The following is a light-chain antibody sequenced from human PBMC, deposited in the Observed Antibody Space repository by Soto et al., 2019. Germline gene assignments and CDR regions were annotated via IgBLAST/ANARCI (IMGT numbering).Light chain of an antibody. J-gene: IGKJ1*01. V-gene: IGKV1-6*01. CDR2: AAS. Sequence: AVQMTQSPSSLSASVGDRVTITCRASRDIRNDLGRYQQKPGEAPKLLTFAASSFQSGVPSRFSASGSGTDFTLTISSLPPEDFATYYGLQNYFHPRTFGQGTKVEI. CDR1: RDIRND. CDR3: LQNYFHPRT.